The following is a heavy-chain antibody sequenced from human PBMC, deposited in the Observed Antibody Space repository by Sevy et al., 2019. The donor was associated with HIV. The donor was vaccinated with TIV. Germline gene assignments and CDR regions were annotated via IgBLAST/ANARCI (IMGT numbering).Heavy chain of an antibody. D-gene: IGHD4-17*01. V-gene: IGHV3-48*03. CDR3: ATCYGDYPYYYYYMDV. CDR2: ISSSGSTI. CDR1: GFTFSSYE. Sequence: GGSLRLSCAASGFTFSSYEMNWVRQAPGKGLEWVSYISSSGSTIYYADSVKGRFTISRDNAKNSLYLQMNSLRAEDTAVYYCATCYGDYPYYYYYMDVWGKGTTVTVSS. J-gene: IGHJ6*03.